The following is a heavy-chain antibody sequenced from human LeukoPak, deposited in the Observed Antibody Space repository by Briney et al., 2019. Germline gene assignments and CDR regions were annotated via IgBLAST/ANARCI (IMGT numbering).Heavy chain of an antibody. CDR2: ISGSGGST. CDR3: ARDRDGTFDY. J-gene: IGHJ4*02. V-gene: IGHV3-23*01. Sequence: GGSLRLSCAASGFTFSSYAMSWVRQAPGKGLGWVSAISGSGGSTYYADSVKGRFTISRDNSKNTLYLQMNSLRAEDTAVYYCARDRDGTFDYWGQGTLVTVSS. CDR1: GFTFSSYA.